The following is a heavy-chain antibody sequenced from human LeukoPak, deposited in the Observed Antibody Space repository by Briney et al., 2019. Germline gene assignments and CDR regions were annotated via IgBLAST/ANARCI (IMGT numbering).Heavy chain of an antibody. Sequence: PGGSLRLSCAASGFTFSYYGMHWVRQAPGKGLEWVAYVASDGNFRDYVDSVKGRFTVSRDNSKDTLYLQMDSLRTEDTGVYYCANLDYNWNTHFDDYWGHGTLVTVSS. CDR2: VASDGNFR. CDR1: GFTFSYYG. V-gene: IGHV3-30*02. J-gene: IGHJ4*01. CDR3: ANLDYNWNTHFDDY. D-gene: IGHD1-1*01.